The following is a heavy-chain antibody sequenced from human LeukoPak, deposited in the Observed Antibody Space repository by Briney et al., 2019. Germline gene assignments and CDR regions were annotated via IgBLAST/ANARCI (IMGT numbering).Heavy chain of an antibody. J-gene: IGHJ4*02. V-gene: IGHV4-34*01. D-gene: IGHD3-22*01. Sequence: PSETLSLTCAVSGGSISSGGYSWSWIRQPPGKGLEWIGEINHSGSTNYNPSLKSRVTISVDTSKNQFSLKLSSVTAADTAVYYCASLYYYDSSGLKNWGQGTLVTVSS. CDR3: ASLYYYDSSGLKN. CDR2: INHSGST. CDR1: GGSISSGGYS.